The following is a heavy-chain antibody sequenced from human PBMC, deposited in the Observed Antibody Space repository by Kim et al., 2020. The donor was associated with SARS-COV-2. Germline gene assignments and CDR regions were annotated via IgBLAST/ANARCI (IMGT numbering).Heavy chain of an antibody. D-gene: IGHD2-15*01. CDR3: ARAVDIVVVVAAIDY. J-gene: IGHJ4*02. CDR2: INPNSGGT. V-gene: IGHV1-2*02. Sequence: ASVKVSCKASGYTFTGYYMHWVRQAPGQGLEWMGWINPNSGGTNYAQKFQGRVTMTRDTSISTAYMELSRLRSDDTAVYYCARAVDIVVVVAAIDYWGQGTLVTVSS. CDR1: GYTFTGYY.